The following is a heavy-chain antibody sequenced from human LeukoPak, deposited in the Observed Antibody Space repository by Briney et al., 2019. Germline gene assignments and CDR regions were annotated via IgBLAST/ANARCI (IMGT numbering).Heavy chain of an antibody. CDR2: INPNSGGT. D-gene: IGHD6-19*01. V-gene: IGHV1-2*02. J-gene: IGHJ4*02. CDR3: ARGPYSSGWLPKYYFDY. CDR1: GYTFTCYY. Sequence: GASVKVSCKASGYTFTCYYMHWVRQAPGQGLEWMGWINPNSGGTNYAQKFQGRVTMTRDTSISTAYMELSRLRSDGTAVYYCARGPYSSGWLPKYYFDYWGQGTLVTVSS.